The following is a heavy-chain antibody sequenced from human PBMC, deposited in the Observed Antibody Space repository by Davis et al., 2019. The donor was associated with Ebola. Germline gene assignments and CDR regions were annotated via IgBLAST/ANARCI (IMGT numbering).Heavy chain of an antibody. J-gene: IGHJ6*02. Sequence: SVKVSCKASGGTFSSYAISWVRQAPGQGLEWMGGIIPIFGTPNYAQKFQGRVTITADKSTSTAYLELSSLGSEDTAVYYCASSGGDDILKPYGMDVWGQGTTVTVSS. CDR3: ASSGGDDILKPYGMDV. CDR2: IIPIFGTP. D-gene: IGHD3-9*01. V-gene: IGHV1-69*06. CDR1: GGTFSSYA.